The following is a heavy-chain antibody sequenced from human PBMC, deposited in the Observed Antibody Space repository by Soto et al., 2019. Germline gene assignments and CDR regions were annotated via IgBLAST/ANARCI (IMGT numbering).Heavy chain of an antibody. CDR3: ASSGRSSGAFDI. D-gene: IGHD6-25*01. CDR1: GGSISSYY. V-gene: IGHV4-59*01. CDR2: IYYSGST. Sequence: QVQLQESGPGLVKSSETLSLTCTVSGGSISSYYWSWIRQPPGKGLEWIGYIYYSGSTNYNPSLKSRVTISVDTSKNQFSLKLSSVTAADTAVYYCASSGRSSGAFDIWGQGTMVTVSS. J-gene: IGHJ3*02.